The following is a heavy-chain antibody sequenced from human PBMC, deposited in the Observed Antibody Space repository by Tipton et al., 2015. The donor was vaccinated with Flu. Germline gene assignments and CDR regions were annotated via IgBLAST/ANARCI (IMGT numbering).Heavy chain of an antibody. CDR1: GFIVSNNY. J-gene: IGHJ4*02. CDR2: IYSGSNA. CDR3: AKVIPELVAGLDS. Sequence: VQLVQSGGGLIQPGGSLRLACAVSGFIVSNNYMSWVRQAPGKGLEWVSVIYSGSNAYYADSVEGRFSISRDNSKNTLYLQMDSLRAEDTAVYSCAKVIPELVAGLDSWGQGTLVTVSS. V-gene: IGHV3-53*01. D-gene: IGHD6-19*01.